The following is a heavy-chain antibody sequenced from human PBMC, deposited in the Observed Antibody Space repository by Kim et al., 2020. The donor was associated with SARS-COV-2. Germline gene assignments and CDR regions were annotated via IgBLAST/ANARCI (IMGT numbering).Heavy chain of an antibody. Sequence: GGSLRLSCAASGFTFSSYAMHWVRQAPGKGLEYVSAISSNGGSTYYANSVKGRFTISRDNSKNTLYLQMGSLRAEDMAVYYCARVGGYWYFDLWGRGTLVTVSS. CDR3: ARVGGYWYFDL. V-gene: IGHV3-64*01. CDR2: ISSNGGST. CDR1: GFTFSSYA. J-gene: IGHJ2*01.